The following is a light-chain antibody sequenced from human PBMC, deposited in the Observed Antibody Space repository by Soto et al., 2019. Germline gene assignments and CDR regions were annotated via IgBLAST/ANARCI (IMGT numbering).Light chain of an antibody. J-gene: IGKJ4*01. V-gene: IGKV1-27*01. CDR1: QDISNS. CDR3: QKYNRAPLT. Sequence: DIQMTQSPSSLSASVGDRVTITCRASQDISNSLAWYQQKPGKVPKVLIYAASILQSGVPARFSGSGSGTDFPLTINSLQPEYVATYYCQKYNRAPLTFGGGTKVEI. CDR2: AAS.